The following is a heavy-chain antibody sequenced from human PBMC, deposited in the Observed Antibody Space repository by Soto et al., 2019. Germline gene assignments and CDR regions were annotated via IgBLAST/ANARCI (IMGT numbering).Heavy chain of an antibody. D-gene: IGHD6-13*01. CDR3: ARMTAAGYFDY. J-gene: IGHJ4*02. V-gene: IGHV3-23*01. Sequence: GGSLRLSCAAPGFSFTSYAMNWVRQAPGKGLEWVSTISGSGSSTYFADSVRGRFTISRDNSRNTLYLQMNRLRAEDTAVFYCARMTAAGYFDYWGQGT. CDR2: ISGSGSST. CDR1: GFSFTSYA.